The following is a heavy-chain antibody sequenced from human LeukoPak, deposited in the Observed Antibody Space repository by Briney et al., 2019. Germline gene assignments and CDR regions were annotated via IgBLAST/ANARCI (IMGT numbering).Heavy chain of an antibody. D-gene: IGHD2-15*01. Sequence: SETLSLTCTVSGGSISSYYWSWIRQPPGKGLEWIAHISSSGSAIYNPSLMSRVSMAVDTSKNQFSLRLISVTAADTAVYYCARGWSGFDFWGQGIMVTVSS. CDR2: ISSSGSA. J-gene: IGHJ3*01. V-gene: IGHV4-4*09. CDR3: ARGWSGFDF. CDR1: GGSISSYY.